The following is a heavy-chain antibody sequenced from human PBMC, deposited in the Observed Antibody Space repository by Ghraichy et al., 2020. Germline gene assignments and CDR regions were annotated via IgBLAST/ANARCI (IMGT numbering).Heavy chain of an antibody. CDR1: GFTFSSYS. CDR2: ITSSSRTI. V-gene: IGHV3-48*02. CDR3: ARGGTVVRFYYYDGMDV. J-gene: IGHJ6*02. Sequence: LSLTCVGSGFTFSSYSMNWVRQSPGKGLEWVSYITSSSRTIFYADSVKGRFTISRDNAQNSLYLQMNSLRDEDTAVYYCARGGTVVRFYYYDGMDVWGQGTTVTVSS. D-gene: IGHD2-15*01.